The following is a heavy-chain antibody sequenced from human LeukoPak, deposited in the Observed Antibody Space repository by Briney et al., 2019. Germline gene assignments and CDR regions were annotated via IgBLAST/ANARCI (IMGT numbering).Heavy chain of an antibody. CDR3: AKDVYGDYGGLDY. Sequence: PGGSLRLSCAASGSPFSIYAMSWVRQAPGKGLEWVSSIRGSDGSTYYADSVKGRFAISRDNSKNTLYLQMNSLRAEDTAVYYCAKDVYGDYGGLDYWGQGTLVTVSS. V-gene: IGHV3-23*01. J-gene: IGHJ4*02. CDR1: GSPFSIYA. CDR2: IRGSDGST. D-gene: IGHD4-17*01.